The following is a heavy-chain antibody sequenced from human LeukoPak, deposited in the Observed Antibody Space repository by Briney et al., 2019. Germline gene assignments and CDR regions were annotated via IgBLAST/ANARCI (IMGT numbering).Heavy chain of an antibody. CDR3: AKGGVVVPAAMVYYYYYYMGV. J-gene: IGHJ6*03. CDR2: ISGSGGST. V-gene: IGHV3-23*01. D-gene: IGHD2-2*01. CDR1: GFTFSSYA. Sequence: PGGSLRLSCAASGFTFSSYAMSWVRQAPGKGLEWVSAISGSGGSTYYADSVKGQFTISRDNSKNTLYLQMNRLRAEDTAVYYCAKGGVVVPAAMVYYYYYYMGVWGKGTTVTVSS.